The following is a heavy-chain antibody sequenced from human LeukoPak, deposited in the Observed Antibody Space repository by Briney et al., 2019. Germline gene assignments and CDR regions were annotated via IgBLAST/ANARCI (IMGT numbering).Heavy chain of an antibody. D-gene: IGHD2-15*01. V-gene: IGHV3-66*01. J-gene: IGHJ4*02. CDR3: ARGYCSDSGCALDY. CDR2: IYNGGST. Sequence: GGSLRLSCAASGFTVSSNYMTWVRQAPGKGLEWVAVIYNGGSTYYADSVKVRFTISRDNSKNVLYLQMNSLRAEDRAVYSCARGYCSDSGCALDYWGQGTLVTVS. CDR1: GFTVSSNY.